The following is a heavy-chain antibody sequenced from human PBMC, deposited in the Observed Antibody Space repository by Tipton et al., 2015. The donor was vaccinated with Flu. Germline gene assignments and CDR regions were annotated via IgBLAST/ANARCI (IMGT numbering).Heavy chain of an antibody. Sequence: TLSLTCTVSGGSIRNYYWSWLRQPAGKGLEWIGRISHSGSTNYNVSLNGRVIMSVDPSEGQLSLRLGSATAADTAKYYCARDLRGYSGYTGGDAFDVWGQGTVVTVSS. CDR2: ISHSGST. D-gene: IGHD5-12*01. V-gene: IGHV4-4*07. J-gene: IGHJ3*01. CDR1: GGSIRNYY. CDR3: ARDLRGYSGYTGGDAFDV.